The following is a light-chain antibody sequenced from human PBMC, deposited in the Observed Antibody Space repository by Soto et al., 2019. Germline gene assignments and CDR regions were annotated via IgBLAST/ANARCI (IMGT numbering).Light chain of an antibody. CDR3: SSYAGSNSVV. CDR2: EVS. Sequence: QSVLTQPPSASGSLGQSVTISCTGTSSDIGTYNYVSWYQQHPGKAPKLMIFEVSKRPSGVPDRFSGSKSGNTASLTVSGLQPEDEADYYCSSYAGSNSVVFGGGTQLTVL. J-gene: IGLJ2*01. V-gene: IGLV2-8*01. CDR1: SSDIGTYNY.